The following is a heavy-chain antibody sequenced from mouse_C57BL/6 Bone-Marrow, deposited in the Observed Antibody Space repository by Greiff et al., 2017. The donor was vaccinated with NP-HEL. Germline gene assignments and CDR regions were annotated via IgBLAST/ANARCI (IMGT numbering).Heavy chain of an antibody. D-gene: IGHD1-1*01. CDR2: ISGGSSTI. CDR3: ARPVTTVVDSDWYYDV. Sequence: EVKLMESGGGLVKPGGSLKLSCAASGFTFSDYGMHWVRQAPEKGLAWVAYISGGSSTIYYADTVKGRFTLSRDNDKNTLFLQMTSLRSEDTAMYYCARPVTTVVDSDWYYDVWGTGTTVTVSS. V-gene: IGHV5-17*01. J-gene: IGHJ1*03. CDR1: GFTFSDYG.